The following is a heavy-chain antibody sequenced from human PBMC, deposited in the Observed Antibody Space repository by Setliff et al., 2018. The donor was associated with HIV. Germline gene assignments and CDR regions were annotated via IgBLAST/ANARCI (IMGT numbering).Heavy chain of an antibody. J-gene: IGHJ4*02. CDR3: AKPRLYNSALEN. CDR1: GASISDGTFY. D-gene: IGHD1-1*01. Sequence: LSLTCAVSGASISDGTFYWSWIRQPAGKGLEWLSIIYMAGSTYHADSVKGRFTLSRDNSKNTLYLQMNSLTPEDTAVYYCAKPRLYNSALENWGQGTLVTVSS. V-gene: IGHV3-66*02. CDR2: IYMAGST.